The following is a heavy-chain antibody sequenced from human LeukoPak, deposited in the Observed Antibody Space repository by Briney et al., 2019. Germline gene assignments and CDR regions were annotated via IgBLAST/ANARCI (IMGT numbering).Heavy chain of an antibody. D-gene: IGHD5-12*01. Sequence: GGSLRLSCAASGFTFSSYAMSWVRQAPGKGLEWVSAISGSGGSTYYADSVKGRFTISRDNSKNTLYLQMNSLRAEDTAVYYCASNSGYDSATTYYYYYYGMDVWGQGTTVTVSS. J-gene: IGHJ6*02. V-gene: IGHV3-23*01. CDR2: ISGSGGST. CDR3: ASNSGYDSATTYYYYYYGMDV. CDR1: GFTFSSYA.